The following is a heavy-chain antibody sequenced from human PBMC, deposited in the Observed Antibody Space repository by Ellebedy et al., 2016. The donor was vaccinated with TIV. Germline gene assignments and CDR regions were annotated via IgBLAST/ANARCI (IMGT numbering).Heavy chain of an antibody. CDR2: ISAYNGNT. CDR3: ARDGVFVVVPAAADAFDI. CDR1: GYTFTSYG. D-gene: IGHD2-2*01. V-gene: IGHV1-18*01. Sequence: ASVKVSCKASGYTFTSYGISWVRQAPGQGLEWMGWISAYNGNTNYAQKLQGRVTMTTDTSTSTAYMELRSLRSDDTAVYYCARDGVFVVVPAAADAFDIWGQGTMVTVSS. J-gene: IGHJ3*02.